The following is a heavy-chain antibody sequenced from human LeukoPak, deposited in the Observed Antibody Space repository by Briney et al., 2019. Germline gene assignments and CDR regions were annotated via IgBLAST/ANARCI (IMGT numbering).Heavy chain of an antibody. CDR3: ARGRKGFLEWLLYEYYFDY. J-gene: IGHJ4*02. V-gene: IGHV4-30-4*07. CDR2: IYYSGST. Sequence: SETLSLTCAVSGGSISSGGYSWSWIRQPPGKGLEWIGYIYYSGSTYYNPSLKSRVTISVDTSKNQFSLKLSSVTAADTAVYYCARGRKGFLEWLLYEYYFDYWGQGTLVTVSS. CDR1: GGSISSGGYS. D-gene: IGHD3-3*01.